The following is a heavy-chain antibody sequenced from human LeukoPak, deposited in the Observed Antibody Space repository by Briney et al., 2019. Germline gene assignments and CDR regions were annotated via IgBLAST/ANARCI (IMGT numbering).Heavy chain of an antibody. Sequence: GGSLRLSCAASGFTFTNYRMTCVRQAPGKGLEWVSSISSTSGYIFYADSVQGRFTISRDNAKSSLYLQMNSLRAEDTAVYYCARENGDYADAFDIWGQGTMVTVSS. CDR1: GFTFTNYR. V-gene: IGHV3-21*01. CDR2: ISSTSGYI. CDR3: ARENGDYADAFDI. D-gene: IGHD4-17*01. J-gene: IGHJ3*02.